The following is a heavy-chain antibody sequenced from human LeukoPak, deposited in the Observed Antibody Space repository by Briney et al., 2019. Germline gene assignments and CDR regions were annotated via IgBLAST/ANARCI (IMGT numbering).Heavy chain of an antibody. D-gene: IGHD5-18*01. CDR3: ASVRKGYSYGPSDY. Sequence: PSETLSLTCTVSGGSISSCYWSWIRQPPGKGLEWIGYIYYSGSTNYNPSLKSRVTISVDTSKNQFSLKLSSVTAADTAVYYCASVRKGYSYGPSDYWGQGTLVTVSS. V-gene: IGHV4-59*01. CDR2: IYYSGST. CDR1: GGSISSCY. J-gene: IGHJ4*02.